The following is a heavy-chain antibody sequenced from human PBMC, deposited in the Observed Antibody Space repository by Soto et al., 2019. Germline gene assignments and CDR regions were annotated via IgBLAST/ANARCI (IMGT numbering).Heavy chain of an antibody. Sequence: SETLSLTCTVSGASVSTGAYYWGWVRQRPGKGLEWVGYIYESGYTYYNTSLKSRLTISLDRSNNQFSLGLTSVTAADTAVYYCVSALRHTVMVYPWFDPWGQGTLVTVYS. CDR3: VSALRHTVMVYPWFDP. V-gene: IGHV4-31*03. CDR2: IYESGYT. D-gene: IGHD5-18*01. CDR1: GASVSTGAYY. J-gene: IGHJ5*02.